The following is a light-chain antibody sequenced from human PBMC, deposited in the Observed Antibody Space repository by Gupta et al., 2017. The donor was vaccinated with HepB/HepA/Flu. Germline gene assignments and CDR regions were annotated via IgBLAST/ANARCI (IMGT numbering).Light chain of an antibody. Sequence: DIVMTQSPDSLAVSLGERATINCKSSQSFLYSSNNKNYLAWYQQKPGQPPKLLIYWASTRESGVPDRFSGSGSGTDFTLTISSLQAEDVAVYYCQQEDSTPFTFGHGTKVDIK. CDR2: WAS. V-gene: IGKV4-1*01. J-gene: IGKJ3*01. CDR3: QQEDSTPFT. CDR1: QSFLYSSNNKNY.